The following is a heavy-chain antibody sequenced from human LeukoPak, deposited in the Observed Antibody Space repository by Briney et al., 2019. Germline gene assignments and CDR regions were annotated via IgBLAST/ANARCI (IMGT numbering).Heavy chain of an antibody. J-gene: IGHJ4*02. V-gene: IGHV3-30-3*01. CDR1: GFTFSSYA. CDR3: ARDLRYDSSGFEL. Sequence: GGSLRLSCAASGFTFSSYAMSWVRQAPGKGLEWVAVISYDGSNKYYADSVKGRFTISRDNSKNTLYLQMNSLRAEDTAVYYCARDLRYDSSGFELWGQGTLVTVSS. D-gene: IGHD3-22*01. CDR2: ISYDGSNK.